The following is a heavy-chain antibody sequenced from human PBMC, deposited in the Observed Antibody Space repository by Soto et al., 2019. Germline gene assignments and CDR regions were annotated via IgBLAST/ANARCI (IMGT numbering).Heavy chain of an antibody. CDR2: IIPIFGTA. V-gene: IGHV1-69*01. J-gene: IGHJ6*02. Sequence: QVQLVQSGAEVKKPGSSVKVSCKASGGTFSSYAISWVRQAPGQGLGWMGGIIPIFGTANYAQKFQGRVTITADESTSTAYMELSSLRSEDTAVYYCAISNLVVVVAATPDYGMDVWGQGTTVTVSS. D-gene: IGHD2-15*01. CDR3: AISNLVVVVAATPDYGMDV. CDR1: GGTFSSYA.